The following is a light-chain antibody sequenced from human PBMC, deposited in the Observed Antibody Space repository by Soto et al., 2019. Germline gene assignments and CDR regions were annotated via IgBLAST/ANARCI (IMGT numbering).Light chain of an antibody. CDR2: KTS. CDR1: QSISNW. Sequence: DIQMTQYPSTLSASVGDRVTITCRASQSISNWLAWYQQKPGKAPKLLIYKTSNLDSGVPSRFSGSGSGTEFSLTISSLQPDDFATYYCQQYKSFSLTFGGGTKV. V-gene: IGKV1-5*03. J-gene: IGKJ4*01. CDR3: QQYKSFSLT.